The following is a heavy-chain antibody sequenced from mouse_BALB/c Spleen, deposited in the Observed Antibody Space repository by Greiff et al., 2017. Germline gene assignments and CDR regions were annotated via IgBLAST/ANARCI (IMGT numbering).Heavy chain of an antibody. Sequence: EVKLMESGGGLVKPGGSLKLSCAASGFTFSSYAMSWVRQTPEKRLEWVASISSGGSTYYPDSVKGRFTISRDNARNILYLQMSSLRSEDTAMYYCARHYYDYDGAMDYWGQGTSVTVSS. CDR3: ARHYYDYDGAMDY. CDR2: ISSGGST. J-gene: IGHJ4*01. D-gene: IGHD2-4*01. V-gene: IGHV5-6-5*01. CDR1: GFTFSSYA.